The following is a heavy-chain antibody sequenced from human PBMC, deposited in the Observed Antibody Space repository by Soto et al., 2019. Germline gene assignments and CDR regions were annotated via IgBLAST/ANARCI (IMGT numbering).Heavy chain of an antibody. Sequence: QVQLVQSGAEVKKPGASVKVSCKASGYTFTSYAISWVRQAPGQGLEWMGWISAYNGNTHYAQKLQXXXNXXTDTSTSTAYMELRSLRSDDTAVYYCARDEPPGDVWGQGTTVTVSS. CDR2: ISAYNGNT. J-gene: IGHJ6*02. CDR1: GYTFTSYA. CDR3: ARDEPPGDV. V-gene: IGHV1-18*01.